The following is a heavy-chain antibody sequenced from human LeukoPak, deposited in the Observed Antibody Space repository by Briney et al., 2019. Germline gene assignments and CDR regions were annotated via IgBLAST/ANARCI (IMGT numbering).Heavy chain of an antibody. CDR3: ARARQEFEYSSSYLDY. CDR2: ISYDGSNK. D-gene: IGHD6-6*01. V-gene: IGHV3-30*01. J-gene: IGHJ4*02. Sequence: GGSLRLSCAASGFTFSSYAMHWVRQAPGKGLEWVAVISYDGSNKYYADSVKGRFTISRDNSKNTPYLQMNSLRAEDTAVYYCARARQEFEYSSSYLDYWGQGTLVTVSS. CDR1: GFTFSSYA.